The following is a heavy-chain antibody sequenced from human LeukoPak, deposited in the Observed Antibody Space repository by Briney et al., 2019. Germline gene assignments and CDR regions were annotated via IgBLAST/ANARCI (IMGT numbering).Heavy chain of an antibody. D-gene: IGHD6-13*01. Sequence: GASVKVSCKASGYTFTGYYMHWVRQAPGQGLEWMGWINPNSGGTNYAQKFQGRVTMTRDTSISTAYMELSRLRSDDTAVYYCARGIAAARNWFDPWGQGTLVTASS. CDR2: INPNSGGT. CDR1: GYTFTGYY. CDR3: ARGIAAARNWFDP. V-gene: IGHV1-2*02. J-gene: IGHJ5*02.